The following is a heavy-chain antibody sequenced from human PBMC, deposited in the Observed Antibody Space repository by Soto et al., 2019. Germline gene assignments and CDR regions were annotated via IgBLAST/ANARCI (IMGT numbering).Heavy chain of an antibody. Sequence: VQLVESGGGLIQPGGSLRLSCAASGFTVSNNHMTWVRQAAGKGLELVSFVHGGGSTSYADSVKGRFTISRDNSKNTLYLQMDTLRAEDTAIYYCARRLTTAASLDYWGRGTLVTVSS. J-gene: IGHJ4*02. V-gene: IGHV3-53*01. CDR2: VHGGGST. CDR3: ARRLTTAASLDY. CDR1: GFTVSNNH. D-gene: IGHD3-16*01.